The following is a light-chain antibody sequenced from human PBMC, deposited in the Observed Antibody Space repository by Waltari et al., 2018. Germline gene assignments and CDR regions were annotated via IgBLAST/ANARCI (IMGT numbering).Light chain of an antibody. CDR1: SRDVGGYNY. V-gene: IGLV2-11*01. CDR3: CSYAGTSSLT. J-gene: IGLJ2*01. CDR2: DVN. Sequence: QSALTQPRSVSGSPGPSVSIYCTGTSRDVGGYNYVSWYRQHPGQAPTMIIFDVNKRPSGVPDRFSASKSGNTASLTISGLQAEDEADYYCCSYAGTSSLTFGGGTQLTVL.